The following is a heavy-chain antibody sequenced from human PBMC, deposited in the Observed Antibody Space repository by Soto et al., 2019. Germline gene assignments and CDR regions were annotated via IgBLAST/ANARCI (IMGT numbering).Heavy chain of an antibody. V-gene: IGHV1-69*02. Sequence: QVQLVQSGAEVKKPGSSVKVSCKASGGTFSSYTISWVRQAPGQGLEWMGRIIPILGIANYAQKFQGRVTITXXKXTXXAYMELSSLRSEDTAVYYCANLRVGATNYYYGMDVWGQGTTVTVSS. CDR2: IIPILGIA. J-gene: IGHJ6*02. CDR3: ANLRVGATNYYYGMDV. D-gene: IGHD1-26*01. CDR1: GGTFSSYT.